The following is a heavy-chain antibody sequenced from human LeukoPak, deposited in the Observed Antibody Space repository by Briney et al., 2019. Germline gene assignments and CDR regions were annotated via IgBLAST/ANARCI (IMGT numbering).Heavy chain of an antibody. CDR2: IIYSGGAT. CDR1: GFTFSRSA. V-gene: IGHV3-23*01. Sequence: PGGSLRLSCAASGFTFSRSAMTWVRQGPGTGLEFVASIIYSGGATYYADSVKGRFTISRDNSKNTLYLQMNRLRAEDTTLYYCAKDGLYYDGSEHVYYFDSWGQGTLVTVSS. D-gene: IGHD3-22*01. J-gene: IGHJ4*02. CDR3: AKDGLYYDGSEHVYYFDS.